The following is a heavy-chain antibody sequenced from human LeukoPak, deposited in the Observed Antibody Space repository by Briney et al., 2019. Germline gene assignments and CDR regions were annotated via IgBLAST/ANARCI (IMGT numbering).Heavy chain of an antibody. CDR3: ARDLQATVTTNHNWFDP. CDR1: GFTFSSYW. J-gene: IGHJ5*02. V-gene: IGHV3-7*01. CDR2: IKQVGREK. Sequence: PGGSLRLSCAASGFTFSSYWMSWVRQAPGKGLEWVANIKQVGREKYYVDSVKGRFTISRDNAKNSLYLQMNGLRAEDTAVYYCARDLQATVTTNHNWFDPWGQGTLVTVSS. D-gene: IGHD4-17*01.